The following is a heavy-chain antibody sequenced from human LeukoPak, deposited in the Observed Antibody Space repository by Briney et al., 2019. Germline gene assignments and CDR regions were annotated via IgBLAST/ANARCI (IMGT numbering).Heavy chain of an antibody. D-gene: IGHD3-3*01. J-gene: IGHJ4*02. CDR3: AKDKSYDFWSGYFKFDY. CDR2: ISGSGGST. V-gene: IGHV3-23*01. CDR1: GFTFSSYA. Sequence: PGGSLRLSCAASGFTFSSYAMSWVRQAPGKGLEWVSAISGSGGSTYYADSVKGRFTISRDNSKNTLYLHMNSLRAEDTAVYYCAKDKSYDFWSGYFKFDYWGQGTLVTVSS.